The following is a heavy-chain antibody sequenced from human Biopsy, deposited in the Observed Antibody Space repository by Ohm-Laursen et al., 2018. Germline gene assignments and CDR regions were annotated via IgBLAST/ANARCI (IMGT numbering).Heavy chain of an antibody. D-gene: IGHD3-22*01. Sequence: SETLSLTCSVSGASIKSFYWSWIRQPAGKGLEWIGRIYSSGSTNYNPSLKSRVTLSMDTSKRQFSLKLSFVTAADTAVYYCARWTPEYDSSRYYLDAFDIWGQGTKVTVSS. J-gene: IGHJ3*02. CDR2: IYSSGST. V-gene: IGHV4-4*07. CDR3: ARWTPEYDSSRYYLDAFDI. CDR1: GASIKSFY.